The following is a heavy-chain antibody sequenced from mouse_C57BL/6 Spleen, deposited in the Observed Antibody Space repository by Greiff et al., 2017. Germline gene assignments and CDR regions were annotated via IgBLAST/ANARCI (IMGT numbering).Heavy chain of an antibody. CDR1: GFSLTSYG. J-gene: IGHJ4*01. CDR3: ARKSYDGGGAMDY. V-gene: IGHV2-2*01. D-gene: IGHD2-12*01. Sequence: QVQLQQSGPGLVQPSQSLSITCTVSGFSLTSYGVHWVRQSPGKGLEWLGVIWRGGSTDYNAAFISRLSISKDNSKSQVFLKMNSLQADDTAIYDCARKSYDGGGAMDYWGQGTSVTVSS. CDR2: IWRGGST.